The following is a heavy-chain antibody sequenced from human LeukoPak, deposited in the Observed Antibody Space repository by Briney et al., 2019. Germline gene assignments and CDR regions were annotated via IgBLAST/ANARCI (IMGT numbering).Heavy chain of an antibody. CDR2: MNPNSGNT. CDR1: GGTFNNSA. Sequence: ASVKVSCKTSGGTFNNSAISWVRQATGQGLEWMGWMNPNSGNTGYAQKFQGRVTMTRDTSTSTVYMELSSLRSEDTAVYYCARETGTTSVDYYMDVWGKGTTVTVSS. D-gene: IGHD1-7*01. CDR3: ARETGTTSVDYYMDV. J-gene: IGHJ6*03. V-gene: IGHV1-8*02.